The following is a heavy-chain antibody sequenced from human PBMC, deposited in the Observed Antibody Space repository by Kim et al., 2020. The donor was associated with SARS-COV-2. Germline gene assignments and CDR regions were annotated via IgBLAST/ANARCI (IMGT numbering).Heavy chain of an antibody. CDR1: GFTFSSYG. V-gene: IGHV3-33*01. CDR2: IWYDGSNK. CDR3: ARAILYDSSGYYYVYSPENFQN. D-gene: IGHD3-22*01. Sequence: GGSLRLSCAASGFTFSSYGMHWVRQAPGKGLEWVAVIWYDGSNKYYAYSVKGRFTLSRDNSKNTLYLQMNRLRAEDTAVYDCARAILYDSSGYYYVYSPENFQNGGESTLVTVSP. J-gene: IGHJ1*01.